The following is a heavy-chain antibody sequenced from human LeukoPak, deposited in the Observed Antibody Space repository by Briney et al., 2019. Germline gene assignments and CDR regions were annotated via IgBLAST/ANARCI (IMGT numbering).Heavy chain of an antibody. J-gene: IGHJ4*02. CDR1: GYTFTSYY. D-gene: IGHD2-15*01. CDR3: ARVAPNRRYCSGGTCLNSFDY. CDR2: INPSGGST. Sequence: ASVKVSCKASGYTFTSYYMHWVRQAPGQGLEWMGIINPSGGSTSYAQKFQGRVTMTRDMSTSTVYMELSSLRSDDTAVYYCARVAPNRRYCSGGTCLNSFDYWGQGTLVTVSS. V-gene: IGHV1-46*01.